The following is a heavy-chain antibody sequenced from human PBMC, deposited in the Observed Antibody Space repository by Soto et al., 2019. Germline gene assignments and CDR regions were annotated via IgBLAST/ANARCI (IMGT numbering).Heavy chain of an antibody. CDR2: IYWDDDK. V-gene: IGHV2-5*02. J-gene: IGHJ4*02. CDR3: ANSRDDVRFDY. CDR1: GFSLTTYGVG. Sequence: QITLKETGPTLVNPTQTLTLTCTFSGFSLTTYGVGVGWIRQPPGKALEWLAFIYWDDDKRYSPSLMSRLTITTDTAKNQVALRMTNMDPVDTAKCCCANSRDDVRFDYWCKSIHVTVAT.